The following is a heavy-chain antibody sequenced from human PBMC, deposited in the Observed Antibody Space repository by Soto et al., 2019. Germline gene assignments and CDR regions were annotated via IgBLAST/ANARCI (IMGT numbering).Heavy chain of an antibody. V-gene: IGHV1-2*02. CDR1: GYTFTGYY. CDR3: ARSSGWFSYYYYYGMDV. CDR2: INPNSGGT. D-gene: IGHD6-19*01. J-gene: IGHJ6*02. Sequence: ASVKVSCKASGYTFTGYYMHWVRQAPGQGLEWMGWINPNSGGTNYAQKFQGRVTMTRDTSISTAYMELSRLRSDDTAVYYCARSSGWFSYYYYYGMDVWGQGTTVTVSS.